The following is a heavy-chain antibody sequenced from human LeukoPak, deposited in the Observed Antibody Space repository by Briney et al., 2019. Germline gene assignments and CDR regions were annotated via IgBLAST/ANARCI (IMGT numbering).Heavy chain of an antibody. CDR1: GFTFSSYA. Sequence: GGSLRLSCAASGFTFSSYAMSWVRQAPGKGLEWVSAISGSGGSTYYADSVKGRFTISRDNSKNTLYLQMNSLRAEDTAVYYCAKASGSYYYYYMDVWGKGTTVTVSS. J-gene: IGHJ6*03. CDR2: ISGSGGST. D-gene: IGHD1-26*01. V-gene: IGHV3-23*01. CDR3: AKASGSYYYYYMDV.